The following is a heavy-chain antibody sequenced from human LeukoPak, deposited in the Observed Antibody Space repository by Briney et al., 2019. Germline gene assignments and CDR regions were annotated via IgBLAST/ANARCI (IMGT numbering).Heavy chain of an antibody. CDR1: GGSISSSSYY. CDR2: IYYSGST. J-gene: IGHJ4*02. CDR3: ARLFPGYSYGAIDY. Sequence: PSETLSLTCTVSGGSISSSSYYWGWIRQPPGKGLEWIGSIYYSGSTYYNPSLKSRVTISVDTSKNQFSLKLSSVTAADTAVYYCARLFPGYSYGAIDYWGQGTLVTASS. D-gene: IGHD5-18*01. V-gene: IGHV4-39*01.